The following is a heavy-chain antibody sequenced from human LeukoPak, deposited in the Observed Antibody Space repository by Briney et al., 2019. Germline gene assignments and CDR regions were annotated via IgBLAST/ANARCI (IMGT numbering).Heavy chain of an antibody. V-gene: IGHV4-30-2*01. D-gene: IGHD7-27*01. CDR2: IYHSGST. CDR1: GGSISSGGYY. CDR3: ARAPPGDSFDY. J-gene: IGHJ4*02. Sequence: SETLSLTCTVSGGSISSGGYYWSWIRQPPGKGLEWIGYIYHSGSTYYNPSLKSRVTISVDRSKNQFSLKLSSVTAADTAVYYCARAPPGDSFDYWGQGTLVTVSS.